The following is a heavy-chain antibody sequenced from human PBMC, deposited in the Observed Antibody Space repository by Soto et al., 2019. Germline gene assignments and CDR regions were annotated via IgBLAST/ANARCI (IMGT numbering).Heavy chain of an antibody. CDR1: GFTVSSNY. Sequence: GGSLRLSCAASGFTVSSNYMSWVRQAPGKGLEWVSVIYSGGSTYYADSVKGRFTISRDNSKNTLYLQMNSLRAEDTAVYYCASGYSGYDPTDDYWGQGTLVTVSS. CDR3: ASGYSGYDPTDDY. D-gene: IGHD5-12*01. V-gene: IGHV3-53*01. J-gene: IGHJ4*02. CDR2: IYSGGST.